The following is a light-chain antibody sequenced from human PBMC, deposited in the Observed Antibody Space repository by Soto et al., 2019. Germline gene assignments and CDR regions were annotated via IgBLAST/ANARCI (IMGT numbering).Light chain of an antibody. V-gene: IGKV1-8*01. CDR3: QQVKSYPRT. CDR1: QGISSY. Sequence: AIRMTQSPSSLSASTGDRVTITCRASQGISSYLAWYQQKPGKAPKLLIYSESTLQSGVPSRFSGSGSGTRGTLTISSQQPEYFATYYCQQVKSYPRTFGGGTRVAIK. J-gene: IGKJ4*01. CDR2: SES.